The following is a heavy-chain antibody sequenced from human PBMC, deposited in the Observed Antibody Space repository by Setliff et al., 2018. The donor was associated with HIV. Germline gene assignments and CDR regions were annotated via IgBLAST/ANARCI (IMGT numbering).Heavy chain of an antibody. CDR2: ITGSGTTI. Sequence: GGSLRLSCAASGFTFRTHEMNWVRQAPGKGLEWVSYITGSGTTIYYADSVKGRFTIPRDNAKNSLHLQMNSLRVEDTAVYYCAGSRGYFVKADWGQGTLVTVSS. D-gene: IGHD3-10*01. CDR3: AGSRGYFVKAD. J-gene: IGHJ4*02. V-gene: IGHV3-48*03. CDR1: GFTFRTHE.